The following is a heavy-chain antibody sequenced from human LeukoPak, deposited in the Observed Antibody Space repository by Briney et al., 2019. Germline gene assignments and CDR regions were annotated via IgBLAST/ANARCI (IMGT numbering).Heavy chain of an antibody. D-gene: IGHD2-2*01. J-gene: IGHJ5*02. CDR1: GFRLSSNW. CDR2: INQDGSEE. V-gene: IGHV3-7*04. Sequence: GGSLRLSCAVSGFRLSSNWMSWVRQAPGKGLEWVASINQDGSEEYHVDSVRGRFTISRDNAKNSLYLQMNSLRAEDTAVYYCARVNEVVPVGRYSAPPLFDPWGQGTLVTVSS. CDR3: ARVNEVVPVGRYSAPPLFDP.